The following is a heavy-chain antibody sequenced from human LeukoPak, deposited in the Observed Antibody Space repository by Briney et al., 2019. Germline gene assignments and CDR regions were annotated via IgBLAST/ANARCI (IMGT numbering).Heavy chain of an antibody. CDR2: IKQDGGET. CDR1: GFTFSSYW. CDR3: ARERYSYGIDY. D-gene: IGHD5-18*01. V-gene: IGHV3-7*01. J-gene: IGHJ4*02. Sequence: GGSLRLSCAASGFTFSSYWMSWVRQAPGKGLEWVANIKQDGGETFYVDSVKGRFTISRDNAKNSLYLQMNSLRAEDTAVYYCARERYSYGIDYWGQGTLVTVSS.